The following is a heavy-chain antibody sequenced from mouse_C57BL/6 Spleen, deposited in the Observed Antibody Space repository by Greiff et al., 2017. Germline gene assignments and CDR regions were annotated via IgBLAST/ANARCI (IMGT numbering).Heavy chain of an antibody. CDR2: ISSGGDYI. V-gene: IGHV5-9-1*02. CDR3: TRALYDYGGGWYFDV. Sequence: EVKLVESGEGLVKPGGSLKLSCAASGFTFSSYAMSWVRQTPEKRLEWVAYISSGGDYIYYADNVKGRFTISSDNARNTLYLQMSRLKSDDTAMYYWTRALYDYGGGWYFDVWGTGTTVTVSS. J-gene: IGHJ1*03. D-gene: IGHD2-4*01. CDR1: GFTFSSYA.